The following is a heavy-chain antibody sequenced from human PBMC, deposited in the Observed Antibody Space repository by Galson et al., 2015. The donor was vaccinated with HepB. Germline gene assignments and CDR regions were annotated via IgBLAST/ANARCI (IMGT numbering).Heavy chain of an antibody. V-gene: IGHV3-21*01. Sequence: SLRLSCAASGFTFSSYSMNWVRQAPGKGLEWVSSISSSSSYIYYADSVKGRFTISRDNAKNSLYLQMNSLRAEDTAVYYCARERYSGYDPDDAFDIWGQGTMVTVSS. CDR1: GFTFSSYS. CDR3: ARERYSGYDPDDAFDI. D-gene: IGHD5-12*01. CDR2: ISSSSSYI. J-gene: IGHJ3*02.